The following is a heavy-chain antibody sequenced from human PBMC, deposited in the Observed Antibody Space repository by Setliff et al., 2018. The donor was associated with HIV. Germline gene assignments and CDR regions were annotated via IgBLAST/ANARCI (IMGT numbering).Heavy chain of an antibody. CDR2: IYYSGST. CDR3: ARHYPRSDDAFDI. Sequence: TLSLTCTVPGGSISSGGYFWSWIRQLPGKGLEWIGYIYYSGSTFYNPSLKSRVTISVDTANNQFSLKLSSVTAADTAVYYCARHYPRSDDAFDIWGQRTMVTVSS. D-gene: IGHD6-19*01. V-gene: IGHV4-31*03. J-gene: IGHJ3*02. CDR1: GGSISSGGYF.